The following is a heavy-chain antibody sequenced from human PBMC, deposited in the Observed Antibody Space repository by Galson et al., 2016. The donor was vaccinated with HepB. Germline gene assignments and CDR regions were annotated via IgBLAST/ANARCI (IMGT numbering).Heavy chain of an antibody. Sequence: SLRLSCAASGFAFSSYAMGWVRQAPGKGLEWVSGISGTGGSTYDADSVKGRFTISRDNSRNTVYLQMNRLRAEDTAIYYCAKALTTGPYYYYGLDVWGQGTTVTVSS. CDR3: AKALTTGPYYYYGLDV. CDR2: ISGTGGST. J-gene: IGHJ6*02. CDR1: GFAFSSYA. V-gene: IGHV3-23*01. D-gene: IGHD4/OR15-4a*01.